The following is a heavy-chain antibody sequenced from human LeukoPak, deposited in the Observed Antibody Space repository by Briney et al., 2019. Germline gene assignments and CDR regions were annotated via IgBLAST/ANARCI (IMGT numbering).Heavy chain of an antibody. CDR2: IDTSSSTM. Sequence: GGSLRLSCAASGLTFSKYSMTWVRQAPGKGLEWVSFIDTSSSTMYYTDSVKGRFTISRDNAKNSLYLQMNSLKVEDTARYYCSRDNWVDCWGQGTLVTVSS. J-gene: IGHJ5*01. CDR3: SRDNWVDC. V-gene: IGHV3-48*04. CDR1: GLTFSKYS.